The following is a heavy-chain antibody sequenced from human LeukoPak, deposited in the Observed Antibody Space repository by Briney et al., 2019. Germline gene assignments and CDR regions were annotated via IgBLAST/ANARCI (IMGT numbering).Heavy chain of an antibody. CDR1: GGSISSYY. J-gene: IGHJ4*02. V-gene: IGHV4-4*07. Sequence: SETLSLTCTVSGGSISSYYWSWIRQPAGKGLEWIGRIYSSRSTNYDPSLKSRVTMSVDTSKNEFSLKLSSVTAADTAVYYCERSKAYYDSSGYANDCWGQGTLATVSS. D-gene: IGHD3-22*01. CDR3: ERSKAYYDSSGYANDC. CDR2: IYSSRST.